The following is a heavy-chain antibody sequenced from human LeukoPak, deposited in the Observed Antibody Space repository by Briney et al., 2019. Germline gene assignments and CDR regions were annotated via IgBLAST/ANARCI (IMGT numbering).Heavy chain of an antibody. D-gene: IGHD4-17*01. V-gene: IGHV4-59*01. CDR2: IYYSGST. CDR1: GGSISSYY. J-gene: IGHJ4*02. CDR3: ARDRSYGHFDY. Sequence: KPSETLSLTRTVSGGSISSYYWSWIRQPPGKGLEWIGFIYYSGSTNYNPSLKSRVTISLDTSKNQFSLKLSSVTAADTAVYYCARDRSYGHFDYWGQGTLVTVSS.